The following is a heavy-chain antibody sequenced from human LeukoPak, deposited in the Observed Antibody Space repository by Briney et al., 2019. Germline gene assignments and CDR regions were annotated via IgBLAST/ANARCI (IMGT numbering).Heavy chain of an antibody. J-gene: IGHJ4*02. Sequence: PSETLSLTCTVSGGSISSYYWSWIRQPPGKGLEWIGYIYYSGSTNYNPSLKSRVTISVDTSKNQFSLKLSSVTAADTAVYYCARHLRGDPFDYWGQGTLVTVSS. V-gene: IGHV4-59*08. D-gene: IGHD3-10*01. CDR1: GGSISSYY. CDR2: IYYSGST. CDR3: ARHLRGDPFDY.